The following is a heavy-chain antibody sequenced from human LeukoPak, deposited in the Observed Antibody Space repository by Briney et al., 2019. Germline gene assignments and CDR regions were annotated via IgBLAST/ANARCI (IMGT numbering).Heavy chain of an antibody. Sequence: GESLKICCKGSGYSFTSYWIGWVRQMPGKGLEWMGIIYPGDSDTRYSPSFQGQVTISADKSISTAYLQWSSLKASDTAMYYCASSPNYVWGSYRFDYWGQGTLVTVSS. V-gene: IGHV5-51*01. CDR1: GYSFTSYW. CDR2: IYPGDSDT. D-gene: IGHD3-16*02. J-gene: IGHJ4*02. CDR3: ASSPNYVWGSYRFDY.